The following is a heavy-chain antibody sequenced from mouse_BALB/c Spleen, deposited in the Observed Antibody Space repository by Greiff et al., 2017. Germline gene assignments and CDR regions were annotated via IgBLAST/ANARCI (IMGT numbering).Heavy chain of an antibody. D-gene: IGHD1-1*01. V-gene: IGHV1-54*01. CDR1: GYAFTNYL. CDR3: ARSITTVVAEDYFDY. Sequence: QVQLKESGAELVRPGTSVKVSCKASGYAFTNYLIEWVKQRPGQGLEWIGVINPGSGGTNYNEKFKGKATLTADKSSSTAYMQLSSLTSDDSAVYICARSITTVVAEDYFDYWGQGTTLTVSS. CDR2: INPGSGGT. J-gene: IGHJ2*01.